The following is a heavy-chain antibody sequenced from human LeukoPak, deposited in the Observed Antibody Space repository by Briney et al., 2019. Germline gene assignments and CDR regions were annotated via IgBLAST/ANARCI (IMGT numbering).Heavy chain of an antibody. CDR3: AKEYSGYDYAFDY. V-gene: IGHV3-30*02. CDR1: GYTFSSYG. Sequence: SGGSLRLSCAASGYTFSSYGMHWVRQAPGKGLEWVAFIRYDGSNKYYADSVKGRFTISRDNSKNTLYLQMNNLRAEDTAVYYCAKEYSGYDYAFDYWGQGTLVTVSS. CDR2: IRYDGSNK. D-gene: IGHD5-12*01. J-gene: IGHJ4*02.